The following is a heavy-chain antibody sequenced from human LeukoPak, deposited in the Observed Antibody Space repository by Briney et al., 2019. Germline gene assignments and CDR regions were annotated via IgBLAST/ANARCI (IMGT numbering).Heavy chain of an antibody. CDR2: INHSGST. CDR3: ARGLPYSSSWYPH. D-gene: IGHD6-13*01. V-gene: IGHV4-34*01. J-gene: IGHJ4*02. Sequence: SETLSLTCAVYGGSFSGYYWSWIRQPPGKELEWIGEINHSGSTNYNPSLKSRVTISVDTSKNQFSLKLSSVTAADTAVYYCARGLPYSSSWYPHWGQGTLVTISS. CDR1: GGSFSGYY.